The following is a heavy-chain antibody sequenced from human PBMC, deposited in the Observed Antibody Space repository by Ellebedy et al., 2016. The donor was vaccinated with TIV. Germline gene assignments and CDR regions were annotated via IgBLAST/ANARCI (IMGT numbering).Heavy chain of an antibody. D-gene: IGHD3-3*01. CDR1: GFTFTTFA. CDR2: ISASGGTT. V-gene: IGHV3-23*01. CDR3: ATGGVPWEVLQSDY. Sequence: GESLKISCAAPGFTFTTFAMSWVRQAPGKGLESVSSISASGGTTYYADPVSGRFTISRDNSKDTLYLQMEGLRAEDTATYYCATGGVPWEVLQSDYWGQGILVTVSS. J-gene: IGHJ4*02.